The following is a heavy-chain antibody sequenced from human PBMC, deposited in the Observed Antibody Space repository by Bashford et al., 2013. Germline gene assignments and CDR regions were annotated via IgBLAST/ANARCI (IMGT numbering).Heavy chain of an antibody. CDR3: ARGPDMTTVTQYYYYGMDV. CDR1: GYTFSTYY. CDR2: INPSGGTT. Sequence: ASVKVSCKASGYTFSTYYMHWVRQAPGQGLEWMGIINPSGGTTNYAQKFQGRVTMTSDTSTSTVYMELSSLRSEDTAVYYCARGPDMTTVTQYYYYGMDVWGQGTTVTVSS. V-gene: IGHV1-46*01. J-gene: IGHJ6*02. D-gene: IGHD4-11*01.